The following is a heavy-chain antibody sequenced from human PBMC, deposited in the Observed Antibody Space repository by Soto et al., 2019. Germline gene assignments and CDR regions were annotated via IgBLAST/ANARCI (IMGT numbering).Heavy chain of an antibody. V-gene: IGHV1-24*01. J-gene: IGHJ4*02. D-gene: IGHD6-6*01. CDR1: GYTLTELS. Sequence: ASVXVSCKVSGYTLTELSMHWVRQAPGKGLEWMGGFDPEDGETIYAQKFQGRVTMTEDTSTDTAYMELSSLRSEDTAVYYCATGLPGSSSHPTSDYWGQGTLVTVSS. CDR3: ATGLPGSSSHPTSDY. CDR2: FDPEDGET.